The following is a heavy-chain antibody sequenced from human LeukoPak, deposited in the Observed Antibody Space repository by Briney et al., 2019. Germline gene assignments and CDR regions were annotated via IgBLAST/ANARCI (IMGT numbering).Heavy chain of an antibody. CDR2: IYPGDSDT. CDR1: GYGFTSYW. CDR3: ARSPPARGVIYDY. Sequence: AGESLKISCKGSGYGFTSYWIGWVRQMPGKGLEWMGIIYPGDSDTRYSPSFQGQVTISADKSISTAYLQWSSLKASDTAMYYCARSPPARGVIYDYWGQGTLVTVSS. J-gene: IGHJ4*02. V-gene: IGHV5-51*01. D-gene: IGHD3-10*01.